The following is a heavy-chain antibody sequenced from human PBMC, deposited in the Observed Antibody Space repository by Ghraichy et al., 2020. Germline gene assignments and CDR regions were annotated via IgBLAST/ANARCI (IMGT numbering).Heavy chain of an antibody. CDR3: AAGLRGGAFDI. CDR2: ISSGGSTK. V-gene: IGHV3-11*01. Sequence: GGSLRLSCAASGFTFSDYYMSWIRQAPGKGLEWVSDISSGGSTKYYADSVKGRFTISRDNAKNSLYLQMNSLRAEDTAVFYCAAGLRGGAFDIWGQGTMVTVSS. J-gene: IGHJ3*02. D-gene: IGHD3-16*01. CDR1: GFTFSDYY.